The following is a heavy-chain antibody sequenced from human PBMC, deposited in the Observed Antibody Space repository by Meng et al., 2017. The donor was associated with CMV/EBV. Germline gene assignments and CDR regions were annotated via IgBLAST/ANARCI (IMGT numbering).Heavy chain of an antibody. CDR1: GGSFSGFY. CDR2: INHSEST. D-gene: IGHD6-19*01. CDR3: ARGYSSSSVRYSSGWYGSYYYYGMDV. J-gene: IGHJ6*02. Sequence: GSLRPSCAVYGGSFSGFYWSWIRQPPGKGLEWSGEINHSESTNDNTSLKSRVTISVDTSKNQFSLKLSSVTAADTAVYYCARGYSSSSVRYSSGWYGSYYYYGMDVWGQGTTVTVSS. V-gene: IGHV4-34*01.